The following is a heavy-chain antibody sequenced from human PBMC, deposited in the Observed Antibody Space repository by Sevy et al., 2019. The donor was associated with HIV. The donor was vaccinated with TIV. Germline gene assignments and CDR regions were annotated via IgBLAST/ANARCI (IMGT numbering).Heavy chain of an antibody. V-gene: IGHV1-3*01. D-gene: IGHD2-15*01. Sequence: ASVKVSCKASGYSFTSYIMHWVRQAPGQRLEWIGWVNAGNGDTKYSQKFQGRVTITRDTSASTAYMELNSLRSEDTAVYYCAKDFCSGGSCYSAFVYWGQGTLVIVSS. CDR3: AKDFCSGGSCYSAFVY. CDR2: VNAGNGDT. CDR1: GYSFTSYI. J-gene: IGHJ4*02.